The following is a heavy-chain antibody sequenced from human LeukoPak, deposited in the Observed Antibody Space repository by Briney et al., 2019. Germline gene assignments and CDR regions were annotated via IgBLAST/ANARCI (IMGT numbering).Heavy chain of an antibody. CDR1: GFTFSDYN. CDR3: ARDGTMVRGVMSGN. Sequence: PGGSLRLSCAASGFTFSDYNMRWIRQAPGKGLEWVSSISSSSSYIYYADSVKGRFTISRDNAKNSLYLQMNSLGAEDTAVYYCARDGTMVRGVMSGNWGQGTLVTVSS. J-gene: IGHJ4*02. CDR2: ISSSSSYI. D-gene: IGHD3-10*01. V-gene: IGHV3-21*01.